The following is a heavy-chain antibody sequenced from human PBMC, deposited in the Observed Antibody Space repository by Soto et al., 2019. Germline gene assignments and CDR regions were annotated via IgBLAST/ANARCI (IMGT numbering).Heavy chain of an antibody. D-gene: IGHD2-15*01. CDR2: IYYTGST. Sequence: QVQLQESGPGLVKPSETLSLTCSVSGGSVSSSPYYWSWIRQPPGKGLEWIGYIYYTGSTNYNPSLMSRVTISADRSKNQFSLKLSSVTAADTAAYYCARDIDCSGGNCHDYWGQGTLVTVSS. V-gene: IGHV4-61*01. J-gene: IGHJ4*02. CDR1: GGSVSSSPYY. CDR3: ARDIDCSGGNCHDY.